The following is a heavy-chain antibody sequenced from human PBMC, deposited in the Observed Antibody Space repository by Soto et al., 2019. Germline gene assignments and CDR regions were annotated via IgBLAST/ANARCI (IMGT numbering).Heavy chain of an antibody. CDR2: ISYSRST. Sequence: PSLPLRLSYTVFCGTIVNLYGRWILQTPGKGPEWIGYISYSRSTNHNPPLKSRVPISVDTSKTQFSLKLNSMTAADTAVYYCARHNYGSGSTYFDYWGEGTLVTVSS. V-gene: IGHV4-59*08. D-gene: IGHD3-10*01. CDR3: ARHNYGSGSTYFDY. CDR1: CGTIVNLY. J-gene: IGHJ4*02.